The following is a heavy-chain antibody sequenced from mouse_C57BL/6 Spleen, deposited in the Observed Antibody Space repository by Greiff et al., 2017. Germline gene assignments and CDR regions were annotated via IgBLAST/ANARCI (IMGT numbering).Heavy chain of an antibody. V-gene: IGHV1-42*01. CDR3: ARYDYDGAWFAY. J-gene: IGHJ3*01. CDR2: INPSTGGT. CDR1: GYSFTGYY. D-gene: IGHD2-4*01. Sequence: EVQLQQSGPELVKPGASVKISCKASGYSFTGYYMNWVKQSPETSLEWIGEINPSTGGTTYTQKFKAKATLTVDKSSSTAYMQLKSLTSEDSAVYYCARYDYDGAWFAYWGQGTLVTVSA.